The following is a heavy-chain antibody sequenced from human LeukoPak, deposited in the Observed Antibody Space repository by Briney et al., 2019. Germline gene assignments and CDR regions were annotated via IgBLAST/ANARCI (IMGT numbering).Heavy chain of an antibody. V-gene: IGHV3-21*01. CDR1: GFTFRSYS. Sequence: GGSLRLSCAASGFTFRSYSMNWVRQAPGKGLEWVSSISSSSSYIYYADSVKGRFTISRDNAKNSLYLQMNSLRAEDTAVYYCARDLGYDSSGYPGGYFDYWGQGTLVTVSS. CDR3: ARDLGYDSSGYPGGYFDY. D-gene: IGHD3-22*01. J-gene: IGHJ4*02. CDR2: ISSSSSYI.